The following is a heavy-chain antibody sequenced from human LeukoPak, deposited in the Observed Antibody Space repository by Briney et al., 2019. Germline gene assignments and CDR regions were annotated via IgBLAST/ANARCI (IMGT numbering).Heavy chain of an antibody. D-gene: IGHD3-3*01. J-gene: IGHJ6*03. CDR3: AKGGFWSGYYTREEYYYYYYMDV. CDR2: ISGDGGST. CDR1: GFTYDDYA. V-gene: IGHV3-43*02. Sequence: GGSLRLSCAASGFTYDDYAMHWVRQAPGKGLEWVSLISGDGGSTYYADSVKGRFTISRDNSKNSLYLQMNSLRTEDTALYYCAKGGFWSGYYTREEYYYYYYMDVWGKGTTVTVSS.